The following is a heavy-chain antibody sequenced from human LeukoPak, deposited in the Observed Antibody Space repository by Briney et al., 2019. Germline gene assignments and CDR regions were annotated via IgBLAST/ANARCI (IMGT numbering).Heavy chain of an antibody. V-gene: IGHV3-30*18. CDR2: ISYDGSNK. CDR3: AKGASVDY. CDR1: GFTFSSYG. J-gene: IGHJ4*02. D-gene: IGHD2-21*01. Sequence: GRSLRLSCAASGFTFSSYGMHWVRQAPGKGLEWVAVISYDGSNKYYADSVKGRFTISRDNSKNTLYLQMNSLRAEDTAVYYCAKGASVDYWGQGTLVTVSS.